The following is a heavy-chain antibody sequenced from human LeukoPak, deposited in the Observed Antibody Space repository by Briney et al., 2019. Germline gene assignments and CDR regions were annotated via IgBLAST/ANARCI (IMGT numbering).Heavy chain of an antibody. D-gene: IGHD6-13*01. Sequence: GGSLRLSCAASGFXFSRYWITWGRQAPGKGLEWVANINQDGGEKYYVDSVKGGFTISRDNAKNSLFLQVNSLRAEDTAVYYCAELDSSSPRNWGQGTLVTVSS. J-gene: IGHJ4*02. CDR2: INQDGGEK. CDR3: AELDSSSPRN. V-gene: IGHV3-7*02. CDR1: GFXFSRYW.